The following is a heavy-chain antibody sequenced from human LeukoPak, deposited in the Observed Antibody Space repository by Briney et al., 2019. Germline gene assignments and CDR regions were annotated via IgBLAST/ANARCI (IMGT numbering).Heavy chain of an antibody. CDR1: GGSISSSSYY. Sequence: SETLSLTCTVSGGSISSSSYYWGWIRQPPGKGLEWIGSIYYSGSTYYNPSLKSRVTISVDTSKNQFSLKLSSVTAADTAVYYCARENCSGYDRYVGYWGQGTLVTVSS. V-gene: IGHV4-39*01. D-gene: IGHD5-12*01. J-gene: IGHJ4*02. CDR2: IYYSGST. CDR3: ARENCSGYDRYVGY.